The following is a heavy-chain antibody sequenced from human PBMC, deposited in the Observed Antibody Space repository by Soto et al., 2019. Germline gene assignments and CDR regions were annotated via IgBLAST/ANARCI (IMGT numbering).Heavy chain of an antibody. CDR1: GGSFSGYY. CDR3: ARGGTQWLPKGRYFQH. CDR2: INHSGST. Sequence: QVQLQQWGAGLLKPSETLSLTCAVYGGSFSGYYWSWIRQTPGKGLEWIGEINHSGSTNYNPSLKSRVTISVDTSKHQFSLKLSSVTAADTAVYYCARGGTQWLPKGRYFQHCGQGTLVTVSS. J-gene: IGHJ1*01. D-gene: IGHD6-19*01. V-gene: IGHV4-34*01.